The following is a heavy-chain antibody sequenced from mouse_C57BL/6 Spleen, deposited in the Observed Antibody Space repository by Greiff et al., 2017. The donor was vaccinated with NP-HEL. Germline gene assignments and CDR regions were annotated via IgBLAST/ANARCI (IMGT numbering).Heavy chain of an antibody. J-gene: IGHJ3*01. V-gene: IGHV1-52*01. CDR3: ARRLYDYDRAWFAY. CDR1: GYTFTSYW. D-gene: IGHD2-4*01. CDR2: IDPSDSET. Sequence: VQLQQPGAELVRPGSSVKLSCKASGYTFTSYWMHWVKQRPIQGLEWIGNIDPSDSETHYNQKFKDKATLTVDKSSSTAYMQLSSLTSEDSAVYYCARRLYDYDRAWFAYWGQGTLVTVSA.